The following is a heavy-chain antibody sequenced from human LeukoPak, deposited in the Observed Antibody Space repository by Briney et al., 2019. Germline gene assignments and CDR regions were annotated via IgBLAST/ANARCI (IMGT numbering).Heavy chain of an antibody. CDR2: IGGSGDTT. D-gene: IGHD1-26*01. Sequence: GGSLRLSCAASGFTFSSYAMSWVRQAPGKGLEWVSAIGGSGDTTYYADSVKGRFTISRDNSKNTLYLQMNSLRAEDTAVYYCAKGLSGSFATYDAFDIWGQGTMVTVSS. CDR1: GFTFSSYA. V-gene: IGHV3-23*01. CDR3: AKGLSGSFATYDAFDI. J-gene: IGHJ3*02.